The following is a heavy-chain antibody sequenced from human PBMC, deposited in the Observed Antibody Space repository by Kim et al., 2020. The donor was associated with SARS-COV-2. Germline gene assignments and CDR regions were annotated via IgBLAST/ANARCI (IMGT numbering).Heavy chain of an antibody. J-gene: IGHJ6*02. CDR2: INPNSGGT. V-gene: IGHV1-2*02. Sequence: ASVKVSCKASGYTFTGYYMHWVRQAPGQGLEWMGWINPNSGGTNYAQKFQGRVTMTRDTSISTAYMELSRLRSDDTAVYYCARGEVLLWFGELSYYYGMDVWGQGTTVTVSS. CDR1: GYTFTGYY. D-gene: IGHD3-10*01. CDR3: ARGEVLLWFGELSYYYGMDV.